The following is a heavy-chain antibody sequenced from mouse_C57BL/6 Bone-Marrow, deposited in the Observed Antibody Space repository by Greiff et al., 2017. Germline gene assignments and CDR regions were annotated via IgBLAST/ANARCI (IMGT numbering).Heavy chain of an antibody. D-gene: IGHD2-3*01. CDR3: ARDRWLLRSWYFDV. CDR2: INYDGSST. J-gene: IGHJ1*03. CDR1: GFTFSDYY. Sequence: EVQRVESEGGLVQPGSSMKLSCTASGFTFSDYYMAWVRQVPEKGLEWVANINYDGSSTYYLDSLKSRFIISRDNAKNILYLQMSSLKSEDTATYYCARDRWLLRSWYFDVWGTGTTVTVSS. V-gene: IGHV5-16*01.